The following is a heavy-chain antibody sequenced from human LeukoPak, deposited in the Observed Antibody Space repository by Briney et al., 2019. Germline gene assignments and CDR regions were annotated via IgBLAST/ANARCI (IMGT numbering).Heavy chain of an antibody. CDR3: ARGRITMVQGVIITSYYFDY. D-gene: IGHD3-10*01. J-gene: IGHJ4*02. V-gene: IGHV3-74*01. CDR2: INSVVGVT. CDR1: GVSFSIYL. Sequence: AVGSLRLSCAASGVSFSIYLMHCVRQAPGKGLVWVSRINSVVGVTIYADSVKGRFTNSRDTTNNKMYLQMNSLRAEDPAVYYCARGRITMVQGVIITSYYFDYWGQGTLVTVSS.